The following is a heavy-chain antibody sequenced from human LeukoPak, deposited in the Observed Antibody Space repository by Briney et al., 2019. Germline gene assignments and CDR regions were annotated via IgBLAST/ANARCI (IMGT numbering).Heavy chain of an antibody. CDR3: ARGRSSSSWYYYMDV. V-gene: IGHV4-34*01. CDR2: INHSGST. CDR1: GGSFSGYY. D-gene: IGHD6-13*01. J-gene: IGHJ6*03. Sequence: KPSETLSLTCAVYGGSFSGYYWSWIRQPPGKGLEWIGEINHSGSTNYNPSLKSRVTISVDTSKNQFSLKLSSVTAADTAVYYCARGRSSSSWYYYMDVWGKGTTVTVSS.